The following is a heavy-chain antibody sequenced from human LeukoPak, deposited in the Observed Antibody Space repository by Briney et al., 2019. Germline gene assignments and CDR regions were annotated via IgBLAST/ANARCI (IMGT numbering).Heavy chain of an antibody. J-gene: IGHJ4*02. Sequence: ASVKVSFKASGYTFTGYYMHWVRQAPGQGLEWMGWINPNSGGTNYAQKFQGRVTMTRDTSISTAYMELSRLRSDDTAVYYCARSPRDSSGYYPFWGQGTLVTVSS. CDR2: INPNSGGT. V-gene: IGHV1-2*02. CDR3: ARSPRDSSGYYPF. CDR1: GYTFTGYY. D-gene: IGHD3-22*01.